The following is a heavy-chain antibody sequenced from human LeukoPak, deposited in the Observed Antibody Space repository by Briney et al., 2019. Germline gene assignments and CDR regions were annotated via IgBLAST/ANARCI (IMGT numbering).Heavy chain of an antibody. CDR3: ASGGQFNY. D-gene: IGHD3-16*01. V-gene: IGHV3-30*03. CDR2: ISYDGSNK. Sequence: PGGSLRLSCAASGFTFSSYGMHWVRQAPGKGLEGVAVISYDGSNKYYADSVKGRFTISRDNSKNTLYLQMNSLRAEDTAVYYCASGGQFNYWGQGTLVTVSS. J-gene: IGHJ4*02. CDR1: GFTFSSYG.